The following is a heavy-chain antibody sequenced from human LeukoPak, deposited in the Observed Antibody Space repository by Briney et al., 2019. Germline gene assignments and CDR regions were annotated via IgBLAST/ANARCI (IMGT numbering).Heavy chain of an antibody. V-gene: IGHV1-18*01. J-gene: IGHJ4*02. CDR3: ARDGIHYDFWSGYYTPNFDY. CDR1: GYTFTSYG. D-gene: IGHD3-3*01. CDR2: ISAYNGNT. Sequence: ASVKVSCKASGYTFTSYGISWVRQAPGQGLEWMGWISAYNGNTNYAQKLQGRVTMTTDTSTSTAYMELRSLRSDDTAVYYCARDGIHYDFWSGYYTPNFDYWGQGTLVTVYS.